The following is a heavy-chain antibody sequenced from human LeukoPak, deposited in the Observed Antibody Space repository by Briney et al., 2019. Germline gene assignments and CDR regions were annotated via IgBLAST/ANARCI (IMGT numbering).Heavy chain of an antibody. Sequence: GGSLRLTCAASGFTFSTYNIHWVRQAPGAGLERVAVISYDGRNKYYTDSVKGRFTISRDNSKNTVYLQMNSLRAEDTAVYYCARALSQGAGAAVPSAPIDYWGQGTLVTVSS. V-gene: IGHV3-30*03. CDR2: ISYDGRNK. D-gene: IGHD2-2*01. J-gene: IGHJ4*02. CDR3: ARALSQGAGAAVPSAPIDY. CDR1: GFTFSTYN.